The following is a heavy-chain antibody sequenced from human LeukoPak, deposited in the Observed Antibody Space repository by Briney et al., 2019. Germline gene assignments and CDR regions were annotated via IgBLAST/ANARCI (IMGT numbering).Heavy chain of an antibody. V-gene: IGHV1-2*02. Sequence: ASVKVSCKASGYTFTGYYMHWVRQAPGQGLEWMGWINPNSGGTNYAQKFQGRVTMTRDTSISTAYMELSRLRSDDTAVYYCARGIIVVVPAAGGAPFDPWGQGTLVTVSS. J-gene: IGHJ5*02. CDR2: INPNSGGT. CDR3: ARGIIVVVPAAGGAPFDP. CDR1: GYTFTGYY. D-gene: IGHD2-2*01.